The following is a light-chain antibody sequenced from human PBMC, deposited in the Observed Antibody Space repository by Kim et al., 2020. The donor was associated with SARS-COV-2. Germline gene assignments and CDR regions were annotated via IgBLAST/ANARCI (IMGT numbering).Light chain of an antibody. CDR2: DIT. J-gene: IGKJ4*01. CDR3: QQYNSFPLT. Sequence: DIEMTQSPSSLSASVGDRVTITCRASQVINHYVAWFQQKPGKAPKSLIYDITNLQSGVPPKFSGSGSATEFTLTISSLQPDDSATYYCQQYNSFPLTFGGGTKVDIK. CDR1: QVINHY. V-gene: IGKV1-16*02.